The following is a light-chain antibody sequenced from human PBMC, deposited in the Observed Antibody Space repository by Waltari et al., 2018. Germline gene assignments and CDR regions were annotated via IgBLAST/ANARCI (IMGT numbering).Light chain of an antibody. Sequence: QSALTQPASVSGYPGQSITISCTGTSSDVGSCNYVSWYQQHPGKAPKLIIYDVTNRPSGVSNRFSGSKSGNTASLTISGLQAEDEADYYCSSYMDTTTLELFGGGTSLTVL. J-gene: IGLJ2*01. V-gene: IGLV2-14*03. CDR2: DVT. CDR1: SSDVGSCNY. CDR3: SSYMDTTTLEL.